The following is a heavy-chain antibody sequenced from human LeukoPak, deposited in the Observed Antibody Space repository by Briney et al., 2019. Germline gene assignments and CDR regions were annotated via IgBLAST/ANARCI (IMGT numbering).Heavy chain of an antibody. Sequence: GASVKVSCKASGYTFTGYYMHWVRQAPGQGLEWMGWINPSGGSTSYAQKFQGRVTMTRDTSTSTAYMELSSLRSEDTAVYYCARENLFVDTAMAVDYWGQGTLVTVSS. CDR1: GYTFTGYY. J-gene: IGHJ4*02. CDR3: ARENLFVDTAMAVDY. D-gene: IGHD5-18*01. CDR2: INPSGGST. V-gene: IGHV1-46*01.